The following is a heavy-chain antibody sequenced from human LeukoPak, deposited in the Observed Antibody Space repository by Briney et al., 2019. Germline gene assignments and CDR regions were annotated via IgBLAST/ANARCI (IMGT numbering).Heavy chain of an antibody. Sequence: PGGSLRLSCAASGFTFSSYWMSWVRQATGKGLEWVANIKQDGSEKYYVDSVKGRFTISRDNAKSSLYLQMNSLRAEDTAVYYCARDPKTVRYFDWSPVDYWGQGTLVTVSS. V-gene: IGHV3-7*01. J-gene: IGHJ4*02. CDR1: GFTFSSYW. D-gene: IGHD3-9*01. CDR2: IKQDGSEK. CDR3: ARDPKTVRYFDWSPVDY.